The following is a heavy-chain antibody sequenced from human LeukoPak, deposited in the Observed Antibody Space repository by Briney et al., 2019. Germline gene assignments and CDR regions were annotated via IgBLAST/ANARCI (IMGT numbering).Heavy chain of an antibody. V-gene: IGHV4-30-4*08. J-gene: IGHJ6*03. CDR1: GGSISSGDYY. CDR2: IYYSGST. Sequence: SETLSLTCTVSGGSISSGDYYWSWIRQPPGKGLEWIGYIYYSGSTYYNPSLKSRVTISVDRSKNQFSLKLSPVAAADTAVYYCARGMQMGYYYYMDVWGNGTTVTVSS. D-gene: IGHD5-24*01. CDR3: ARGMQMGYYYYMDV.